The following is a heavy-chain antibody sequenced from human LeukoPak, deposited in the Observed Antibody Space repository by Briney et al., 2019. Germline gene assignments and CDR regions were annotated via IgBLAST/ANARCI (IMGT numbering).Heavy chain of an antibody. CDR3: AREPDGITGTTAPGY. J-gene: IGHJ4*02. V-gene: IGHV3-48*01. Sequence: PGGSLRLSCAASGFTFSSYSMNWVRQAPGKGLEWVSYISSSSSTIYYADSVKGRFTISRDNAKNSLYLQMNSLRAEDTAVYYCAREPDGITGTTAPGYWGQGTLVTVSS. D-gene: IGHD1-20*01. CDR2: ISSSSSTI. CDR1: GFTFSSYS.